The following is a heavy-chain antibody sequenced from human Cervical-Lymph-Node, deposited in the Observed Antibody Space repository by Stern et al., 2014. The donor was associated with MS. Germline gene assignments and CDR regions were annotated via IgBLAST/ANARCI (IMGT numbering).Heavy chain of an antibody. J-gene: IGHJ6*02. Sequence: QVQLVQSGAEVKKPGASGKVSCKVSGYTLSEISMHWVRQAPGKGLEWMGGFDPEHGETRYAQKFQGRVTVAEDRFTDTAYMELSSLRSEDTAVYYCATHRGRVTYYYGMDVWGQGTTVTVSS. D-gene: IGHD2-21*02. V-gene: IGHV1-24*01. CDR1: GYTLSEIS. CDR3: ATHRGRVTYYYGMDV. CDR2: FDPEHGET.